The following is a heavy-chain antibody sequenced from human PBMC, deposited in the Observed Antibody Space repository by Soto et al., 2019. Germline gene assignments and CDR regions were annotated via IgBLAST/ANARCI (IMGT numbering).Heavy chain of an antibody. CDR2: INQSGNS. V-gene: IGHV4-34*01. J-gene: IGHJ6*02. D-gene: IGHD6-13*01. CDR1: GGSFSEYY. Sequence: SETLSLTCALYGGSFSEYYWNWIRQTPGKGLEWIGEINQSGNSNYKPSLRNRVTMSVDPSKKQVSLKLTSVTAADTAIYYCARVRARAASAPSGMDLWGQGTTVTVSS. CDR3: ARVRARAASAPSGMDL.